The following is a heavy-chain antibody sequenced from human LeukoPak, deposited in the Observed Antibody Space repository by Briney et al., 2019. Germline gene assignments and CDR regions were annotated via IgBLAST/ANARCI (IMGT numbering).Heavy chain of an antibody. CDR2: INPSSGGT. Sequence: GASVKVSCKASGYIFTGYYMHWVRQAPGQGLEWMGWINPSSGGTNYAQKFHGRVTMTRDTSISTVYMELSRLRSDDTAVYYCARDVGEYCSSINCHASDYWGQGTLVTVSS. D-gene: IGHD2-2*01. V-gene: IGHV1-2*02. J-gene: IGHJ4*02. CDR3: ARDVGEYCSSINCHASDY. CDR1: GYIFTGYY.